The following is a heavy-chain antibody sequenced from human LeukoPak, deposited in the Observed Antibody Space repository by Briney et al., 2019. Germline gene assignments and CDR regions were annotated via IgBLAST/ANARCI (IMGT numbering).Heavy chain of an antibody. J-gene: IGHJ4*02. D-gene: IGHD5-24*01. V-gene: IGHV3-64*01. CDR2: ISSNGGSA. CDR1: GFTFSSYA. Sequence: GGSLRLSCAASGFTFSSYAMHWVRQAPGKGLEYVSAISSNGGSAYYANSVKGRFTISRDNSKNTLYLQMGSLRAEDMAVYYCARGGMATIKVSDYWGQGTLVTVSS. CDR3: ARGGMATIKVSDY.